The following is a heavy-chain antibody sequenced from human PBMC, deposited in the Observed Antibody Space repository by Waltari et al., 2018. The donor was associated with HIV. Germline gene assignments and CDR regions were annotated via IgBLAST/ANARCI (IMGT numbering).Heavy chain of an antibody. Sequence: QVQLQESGPGLVKPSQTLSLTCTVSGGSIRSGSYYWSWIRQPAGKGLEWIGRIYTSGSTNYNPSLKSRVTISVDTSKNQFSLKLSSVTAADTAVYYCAREPPRDYYDSSGLVNDLFDYWGQGTLVTVSS. CDR3: AREPPRDYYDSSGLVNDLFDY. CDR2: IYTSGST. V-gene: IGHV4-61*02. CDR1: GGSIRSGSYY. J-gene: IGHJ4*02. D-gene: IGHD3-22*01.